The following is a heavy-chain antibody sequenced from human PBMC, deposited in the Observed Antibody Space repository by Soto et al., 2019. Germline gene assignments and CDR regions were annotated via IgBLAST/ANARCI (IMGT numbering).Heavy chain of an antibody. V-gene: IGHV3-23*01. J-gene: IGHJ3*01. CDR2: ISGSGGTL. D-gene: IGHD2-21*02. CDR3: AKGFIVVVTAIRPDDNFDV. Sequence: EVQLLESGGGLVQPVGSLSLSCAAFGFTFNTYAMNWVRHAPGNVLECVASISGSGGTLKYAYSMKALFTTSRDTSKNTLYLQMNSLSAEDTAVYYCAKGFIVVVTAIRPDDNFDVWGQGTMVTVSS. CDR1: GFTFNTYA.